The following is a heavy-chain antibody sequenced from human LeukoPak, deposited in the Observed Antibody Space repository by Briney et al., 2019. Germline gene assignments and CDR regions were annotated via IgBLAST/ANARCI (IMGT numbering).Heavy chain of an antibody. Sequence: GGSLRLSCAASGFTFSSYGMHWVRQSPGRGLEWVSFLSFDGSNEFYADSLKGRFTISRDNSKDTLYLQMDSLRAEDTALYYCAREEHDYVWGSYRYYYNYGIDVWGQGTTVTVSS. D-gene: IGHD3-16*02. CDR3: AREEHDYVWGSYRYYYNYGIDV. V-gene: IGHV3-30*03. J-gene: IGHJ6*02. CDR1: GFTFSSYG. CDR2: LSFDGSNE.